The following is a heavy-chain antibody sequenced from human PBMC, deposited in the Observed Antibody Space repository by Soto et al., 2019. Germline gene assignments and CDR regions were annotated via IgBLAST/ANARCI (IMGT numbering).Heavy chain of an antibody. Sequence: QEQLQESGPGLVEPSQTLSLTCTVSSGSLSSGGYYWNWIRQHPVKGLEWIGYIYFTGITYSTPSPKSRVTLSVDTSKSQFSLVLRSVTAADTAICYWARAPPYHKVNCFDLWCPGVLVTVSS. CDR1: SGSLSSGGYY. V-gene: IGHV4-31*03. CDR3: ARAPPYHKVNCFDL. J-gene: IGHJ5*02. CDR2: IYFTGIT. D-gene: IGHD2-21*01.